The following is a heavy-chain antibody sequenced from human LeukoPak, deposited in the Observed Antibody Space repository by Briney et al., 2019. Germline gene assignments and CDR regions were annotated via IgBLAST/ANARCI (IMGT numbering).Heavy chain of an antibody. CDR3: AKGRSSGYYYEGYFDY. V-gene: IGHV3-23*01. CDR1: GFTFSSYA. J-gene: IGHJ4*02. Sequence: GGSLRLSCAASGFTFSSYAMSWVRQAPGKGLEWVSAISGSGGSTYYADSVKGRFTISRDNSKNTLYLQMNSLRAEDTAVYYSAKGRSSGYYYEGYFDYWGQGTLVTVSS. D-gene: IGHD3-22*01. CDR2: ISGSGGST.